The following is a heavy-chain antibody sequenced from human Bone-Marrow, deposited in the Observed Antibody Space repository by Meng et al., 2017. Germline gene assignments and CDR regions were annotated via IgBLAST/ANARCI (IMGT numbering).Heavy chain of an antibody. D-gene: IGHD3-10*01. V-gene: IGHV3-23*01. Sequence: GESLKISCAASGFTFSSYAMSWVRQAPGKGLEWVSAISGSGGSTYYADSVKGRFTISRDNSKNTLYLQMNSLRAEDTAVYYCANLGGFGELFRPFDYWGQGTTVTVSS. CDR1: GFTFSSYA. J-gene: IGHJ4*02. CDR3: ANLGGFGELFRPFDY. CDR2: ISGSGGST.